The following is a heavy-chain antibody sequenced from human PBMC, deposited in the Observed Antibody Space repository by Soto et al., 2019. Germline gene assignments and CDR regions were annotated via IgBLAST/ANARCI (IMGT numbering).Heavy chain of an antibody. CDR1: GASISGTNYY. CDR3: ASQAGGYSYGPLDY. J-gene: IGHJ4*02. V-gene: IGHV4-39*01. D-gene: IGHD5-18*01. Sequence: SETLSLTCTVSGASISGTNYYWDWIRQPPGKGLEWVGSISDSGSTYYSPSLKSRVTISLDKSKNQFSLSLYSVTVADTAVYYCASQAGGYSYGPLDYWGQGTLVTVSS. CDR2: ISDSGST.